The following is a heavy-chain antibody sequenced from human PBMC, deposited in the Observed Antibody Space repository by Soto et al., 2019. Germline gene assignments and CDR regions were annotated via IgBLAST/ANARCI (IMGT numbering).Heavy chain of an antibody. J-gene: IGHJ4*02. Sequence: PGGSLRLSCAASGFSFSDYSMTWVRQAPGRGLEWVSTLTPAGTTFYADSVKGRFTISRDNYRNTLSLQMYNLSAEDTARYYCAKRATTVPTPGNYFDCWGQGTLVT. CDR1: GFSFSDYS. CDR3: AKRATTVPTPGNYFDC. V-gene: IGHV3-23*01. CDR2: LTPAGTT. D-gene: IGHD2-15*01.